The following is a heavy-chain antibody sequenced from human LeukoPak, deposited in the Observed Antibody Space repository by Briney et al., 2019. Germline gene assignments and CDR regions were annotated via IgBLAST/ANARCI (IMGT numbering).Heavy chain of an antibody. D-gene: IGHD6-6*01. J-gene: IGHJ4*02. CDR2: IYTSENT. CDR3: ARVTRPGNGILDY. Sequence: SETLSLTCTVSGHSISSNYWSSIPQSAAMGLEWIGRIYTSENTIYNPSLKSRVHMSVDTSKNQFSLKVNSVTAADTAVYYCARVTRPGNGILDYWGQGTLVTVSS. CDR1: GHSISSNY. V-gene: IGHV4-4*07.